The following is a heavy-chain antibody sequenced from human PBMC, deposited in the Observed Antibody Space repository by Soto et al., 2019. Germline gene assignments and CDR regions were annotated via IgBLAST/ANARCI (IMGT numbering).Heavy chain of an antibody. Sequence: QITLKESGPTLVKPTQTLTLTCTFSGFSLSSTRMDVGWIRQPPGKALEWLALIYWDDDKRYSPFLKSRLTITQDTSKNQVVLTMSNMDPVDTARYYCAHIVVAGLGYYFDYWGQGTLVTVSS. CDR2: IYWDDDK. J-gene: IGHJ4*02. D-gene: IGHD6-19*01. CDR1: GFSLSSTRMD. CDR3: AHIVVAGLGYYFDY. V-gene: IGHV2-5*02.